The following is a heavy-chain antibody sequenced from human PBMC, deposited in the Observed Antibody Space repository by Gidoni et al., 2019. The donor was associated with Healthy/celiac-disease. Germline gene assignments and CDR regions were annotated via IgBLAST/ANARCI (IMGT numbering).Heavy chain of an antibody. J-gene: IGHJ6*02. CDR1: GFTFSSYG. CDR2: IWDDGSNK. D-gene: IGHD1-7*01. Sequence: QVQLVESGGGVVQPGRSLRLSCAASGFTFSSYGMPWVRQAPGKGLEWVAVIWDDGSNKYYADSVKGRFTISRDNSKNTLYLQMNSLRAEDTAVYYCARGGVTGTYYGGAYYYYGMDVWGQGTTVTVSS. V-gene: IGHV3-33*01. CDR3: ARGGVTGTYYGGAYYYYGMDV.